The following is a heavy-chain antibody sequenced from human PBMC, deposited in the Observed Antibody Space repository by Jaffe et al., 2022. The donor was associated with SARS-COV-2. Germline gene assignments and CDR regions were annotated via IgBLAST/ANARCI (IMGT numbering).Heavy chain of an antibody. CDR3: ARGGRIYYYYYGMDV. Sequence: QVQLQQWGAGLLKPSETLSLTCAVYGGSFSGYYWSWIRQPPGKGLEWIGEINHSGSTNYNPSLKSRVTISVDTSKNQFSLKLSSVTAADTAVYYCARGGRIYYYYYGMDVWGQGTTVTVSS. J-gene: IGHJ6*02. V-gene: IGHV4-34*01. CDR2: INHSGST. CDR1: GGSFSGYY.